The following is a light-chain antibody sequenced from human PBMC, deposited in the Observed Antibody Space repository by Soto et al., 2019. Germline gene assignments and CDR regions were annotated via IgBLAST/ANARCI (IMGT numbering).Light chain of an antibody. Sequence: EIVVTQSPATLSVSPGEGATLSCRASESVSTFLAWYQQKPGQSPRLLTYGASTRATGIPARFSGSGSETEFTLTISSLQSEDFAVYYCQQYTNWPLTFGGGTKVDIK. J-gene: IGKJ4*01. CDR2: GAS. V-gene: IGKV3D-15*01. CDR1: ESVSTF. CDR3: QQYTNWPLT.